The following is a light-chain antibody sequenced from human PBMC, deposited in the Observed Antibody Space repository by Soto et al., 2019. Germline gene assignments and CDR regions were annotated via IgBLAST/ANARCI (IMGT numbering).Light chain of an antibody. V-gene: IGKV1-5*01. CDR3: QQYNRFLS. J-gene: IGKJ3*01. CDR2: DAS. CDR1: QSVNKW. Sequence: DIQMTQSPSTLSASVGDIVTITCRASQSVNKWLAXXQQKPGKVPKLLIFDASTLQTGGPARFGGGGSGTEFTLTISGLQPDDFATYYCQQYNRFLSFCPGTKVHIK.